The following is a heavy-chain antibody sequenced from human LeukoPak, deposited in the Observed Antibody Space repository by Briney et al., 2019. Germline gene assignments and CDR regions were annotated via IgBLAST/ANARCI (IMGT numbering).Heavy chain of an antibody. CDR1: GGTFSTYA. Sequence: GASVKVSCKASGGTFSTYAINWVRQAPGQGLEWMGGIIPIFGTTNYAQKFQGRVTITADKSTSTAYMDLSSLRSDDTAVYYCARDNLGSGWYGDWGQGTLVTVSS. D-gene: IGHD6-19*01. CDR2: IIPIFGTT. J-gene: IGHJ4*02. CDR3: ARDNLGSGWYGD. V-gene: IGHV1-69*06.